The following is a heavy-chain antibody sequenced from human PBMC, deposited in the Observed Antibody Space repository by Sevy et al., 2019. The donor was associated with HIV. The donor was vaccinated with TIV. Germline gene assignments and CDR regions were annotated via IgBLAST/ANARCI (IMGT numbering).Heavy chain of an antibody. CDR2: IWNDGSNK. CDR3: ARDVRGEGIRPGDLDY. D-gene: IGHD3-10*02. Sequence: GGSLRLSCAASGFTFSDFGMQWVRQAPGKGLQWVAVIWNDGSNKYYADSVKGRFTTSRDNSSNPLYLQMNSLRAEDTAVYYCARDVRGEGIRPGDLDYWGQGTPVTVSS. J-gene: IGHJ4*02. V-gene: IGHV3-33*01. CDR1: GFTFSDFG.